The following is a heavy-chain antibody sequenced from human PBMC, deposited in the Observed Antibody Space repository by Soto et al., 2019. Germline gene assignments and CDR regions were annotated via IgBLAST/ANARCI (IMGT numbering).Heavy chain of an antibody. CDR1: GGTFSSYA. D-gene: IGHD6-6*01. CDR3: AGDSLIAARPGYFDY. J-gene: IGHJ4*02. Sequence: QVQLVQSGAEVKKPGSSVKVSCKASGGTFSSYAISWVRQAPGQGLEWMGGIIPIFGTAHYAQKFQGGVTITADESTSRAYMELSSLRSEDTAVYYCAGDSLIAARPGYFDYWGQGTLVTVSS. V-gene: IGHV1-69*01. CDR2: IIPIFGTA.